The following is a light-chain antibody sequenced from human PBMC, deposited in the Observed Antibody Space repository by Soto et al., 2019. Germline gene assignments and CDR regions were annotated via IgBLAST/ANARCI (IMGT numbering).Light chain of an antibody. J-gene: IGKJ4*01. CDR1: QSVSSY. CDR3: QQYYSSSLT. CDR2: DAS. V-gene: IGKV3-11*01. Sequence: EIVLTQSPATLSLSPGERATLSCRASQSVSSYLAWYQQKPGQAPRLLIYDASNRATGIPARFSGSGSGTDFTLTITRLQAEDVAVYYCQQYYSSSLTFGGGTKVDIK.